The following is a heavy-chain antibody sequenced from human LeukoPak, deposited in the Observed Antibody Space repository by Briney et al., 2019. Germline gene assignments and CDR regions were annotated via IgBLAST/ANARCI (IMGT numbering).Heavy chain of an antibody. V-gene: IGHV4-59*01. CDR2: IFYIGMI. CDR1: GGAFSSYY. J-gene: IGHJ4*02. CDR3: AAAPFRAYSGYPSPY. Sequence: PSETLCLTCTVSGGAFSSYYWSWIRQPPGKGLDWIGYIFYIGMINYNPSLTSRGTLSVDTSKTQFSPKLSSVPDADTAVYYCAAAPFRAYSGYPSPYWGQGTLVTVSS. D-gene: IGHD5-12*01.